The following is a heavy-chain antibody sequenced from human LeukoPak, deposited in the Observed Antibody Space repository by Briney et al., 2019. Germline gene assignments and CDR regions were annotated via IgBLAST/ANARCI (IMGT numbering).Heavy chain of an antibody. V-gene: IGHV3-21*01. CDR1: GFTFSSYS. J-gene: IGHJ4*02. Sequence: GGSLRLSCAASGFTFSSYSMNWVRQAPGKGLEWVSSISSSSSYIYYADSVKGRFTISRDNAKNSLYLQMNSLRAEDTAVYYCARDEYNSSGYYYMWGQGTLVTVSS. CDR3: ARDEYNSSGYYYM. D-gene: IGHD3-22*01. CDR2: ISSSSSYI.